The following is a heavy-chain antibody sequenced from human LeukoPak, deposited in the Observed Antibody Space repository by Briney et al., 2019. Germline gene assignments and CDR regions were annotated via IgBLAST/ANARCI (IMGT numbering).Heavy chain of an antibody. CDR2: ISYDGSNK. J-gene: IGHJ6*02. Sequence: GGSLRLSCAASGFTFSSYAMHWVRQAPGKGLEWVAVISYDGSNKYYADSVKGRFTISRDNSKNTLYLQMNSLRAEDTAVYYCARVTIPWAYYYCYGMDVRGQGTTVTVSS. CDR1: GFTFSSYA. CDR3: ARVTIPWAYYYCYGMDV. V-gene: IGHV3-30-3*01. D-gene: IGHD3-16*01.